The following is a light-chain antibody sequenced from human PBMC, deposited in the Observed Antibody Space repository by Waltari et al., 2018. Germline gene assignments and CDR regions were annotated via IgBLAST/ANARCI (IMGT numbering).Light chain of an antibody. Sequence: IHLTQSPSSLAASVGDRVTITCRASQAFNRALAWYQQRAGGPPRLLIFDASKLHTGVPYRFIGSASGADFTLTISTLQPEDFATYYCQQFHDYPRTFGQGTKVEI. J-gene: IGKJ1*01. CDR2: DAS. CDR3: QQFHDYPRT. V-gene: IGKV1D-13*01. CDR1: QAFNRA.